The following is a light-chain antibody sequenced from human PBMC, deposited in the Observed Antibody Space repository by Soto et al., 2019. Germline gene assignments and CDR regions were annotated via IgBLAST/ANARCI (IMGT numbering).Light chain of an antibody. CDR3: SSYAGSNTYV. CDR1: SSDVGAYNY. CDR2: EVS. Sequence: ALTQPPSASGSPGQSVTISCTGTSSDVGAYNYVSWYQHRPGKAPKLIIYEVSKRPSGVPDRFSASKFANTASLTVAGLQAEDEADYYCSSYAGSNTYVFGSGTKVTVL. J-gene: IGLJ1*01. V-gene: IGLV2-8*01.